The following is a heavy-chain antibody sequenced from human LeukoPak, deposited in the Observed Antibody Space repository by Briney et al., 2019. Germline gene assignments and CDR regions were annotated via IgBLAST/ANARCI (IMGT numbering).Heavy chain of an antibody. CDR1: GYTFTTCG. J-gene: IGHJ4*02. CDR2: ISTYNGNT. Sequence: ASVKVSCKASGYTFTTCGINWVRQAPGQGLEWMGWISTYNGNTNYAQKLQGRVTMTTDPSTNTAYMELRSLRSDDTALYYCARDEGRGTYFFGWYFDYWGQGTLVTVSS. V-gene: IGHV1-18*01. CDR3: ARDEGRGTYFFGWYFDY. D-gene: IGHD3-3*01.